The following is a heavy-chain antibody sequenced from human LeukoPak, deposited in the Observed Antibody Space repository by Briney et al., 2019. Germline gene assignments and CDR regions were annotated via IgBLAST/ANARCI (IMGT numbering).Heavy chain of an antibody. Sequence: PGGSLRLSCAASGFTFSSYAMSWVRQAPGKGLEWVSAISGSGGSTYYADSVKGRFTISRDNSKNTLYLQMNSLRAEDTAVYYCAKDHWEDGIVLMVYAPDPGWDIWGQGTMVTVSS. CDR2: ISGSGGST. J-gene: IGHJ3*02. CDR3: AKDHWEDGIVLMVYAPDPGWDI. D-gene: IGHD2-8*01. V-gene: IGHV3-23*01. CDR1: GFTFSSYA.